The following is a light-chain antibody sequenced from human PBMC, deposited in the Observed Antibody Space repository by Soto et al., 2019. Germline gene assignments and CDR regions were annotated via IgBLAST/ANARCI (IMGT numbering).Light chain of an antibody. V-gene: IGKV3-20*01. Sequence: EIMLTQSSGTLSLSPGERATLSCRASQSLSGGYLAWFQQKPGQTPRLLIYSASNRATDIPDRFSGSGSGTDFTLTISRLEPEDFVVYYCQQNGSLPITFGQGTRLEIK. CDR3: QQNGSLPIT. CDR1: QSLSGGY. J-gene: IGKJ5*01. CDR2: SAS.